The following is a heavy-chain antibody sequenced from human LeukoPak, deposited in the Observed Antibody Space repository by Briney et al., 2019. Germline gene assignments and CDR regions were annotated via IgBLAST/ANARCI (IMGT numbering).Heavy chain of an antibody. D-gene: IGHD3-9*01. CDR1: GGSISSSSYH. CDR3: ARQRGKMRYFDFVALDY. CDR2: IYSGGST. J-gene: IGHJ4*02. V-gene: IGHV4-39*01. Sequence: SETLSLTCTVSGGSISSSSYHWGWIRQPPGKGLEWIWTIYSGGSTYYNPSLKSRVTISIDTSNNQFFLKLNSVTAADTAVYYCARQRGKMRYFDFVALDYWGQGTLVTVSS.